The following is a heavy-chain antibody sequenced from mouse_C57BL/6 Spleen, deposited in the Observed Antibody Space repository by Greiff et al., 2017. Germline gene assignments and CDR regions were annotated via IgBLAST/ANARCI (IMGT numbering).Heavy chain of an antibody. J-gene: IGHJ3*01. V-gene: IGHV5-6*02. CDR1: GFTFSSYG. CDR2: ISSGGSYT. D-gene: IGHD2-2*01. CDR3: GRLRSTMVTTGFAY. Sequence: DVMLVESGGDLVKPGGSLKLSCAASGFTFSSYGMSWVRQTPGKRLEWVATISSGGSYTYYPDSVKGRFTISRDNAKNTLYLQMSSLKAEDTALYYCGRLRSTMVTTGFAYWGQGTLVTVAA.